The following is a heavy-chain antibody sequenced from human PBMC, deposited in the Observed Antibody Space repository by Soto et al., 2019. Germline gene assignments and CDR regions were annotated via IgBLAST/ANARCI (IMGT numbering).Heavy chain of an antibody. Sequence: EVQLVESGGGLVQPGGSLRLSCAASGFTFSSYSMNWVRQAPGKGLEWVSYISSSSNIIYYADSVKGRFTISRDNAKNSLYLHMNSLRAEDTAVYYCARDGITGYSSGWSGGDFWGQGTRVTVSS. V-gene: IGHV3-48*01. J-gene: IGHJ4*02. CDR1: GFTFSSYS. D-gene: IGHD6-19*01. CDR2: ISSSSNII. CDR3: ARDGITGYSSGWSGGDF.